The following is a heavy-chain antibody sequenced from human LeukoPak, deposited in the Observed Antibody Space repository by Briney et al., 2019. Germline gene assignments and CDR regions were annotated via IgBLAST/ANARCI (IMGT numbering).Heavy chain of an antibody. J-gene: IGHJ6*03. CDR2: ISWDGDST. D-gene: IGHD4-11*01. V-gene: IGHV3-43*01. Sequence: GGSLRLSCAASGFTLDDYTMHWVRQVPGKGLEWVSLISWDGDSTYYADSVKGRFTISRDNSKNSLYLQMNSLRTEDTAFYYCAKSTVLDFYYYYMDVWGEGTTVTISS. CDR1: GFTLDDYT. CDR3: AKSTVLDFYYYYMDV.